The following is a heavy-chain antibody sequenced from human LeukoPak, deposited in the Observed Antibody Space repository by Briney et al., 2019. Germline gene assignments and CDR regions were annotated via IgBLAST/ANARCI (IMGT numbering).Heavy chain of an antibody. CDR3: ARDGEGGGYDY. D-gene: IGHD3-16*01. CDR1: GGSISSYY. J-gene: IGHJ4*02. V-gene: IGHV4-59*01. CDR2: IYYSGST. Sequence: SETLSLTCTVSGGSISSYYWCWIRQPPGKGLEWIGYIYYSGSTNYNPSLKSRVTISVDTSKNQFSLKLSSVTAADTAVYYCARDGEGGGYDYWGQGTLVTVSP.